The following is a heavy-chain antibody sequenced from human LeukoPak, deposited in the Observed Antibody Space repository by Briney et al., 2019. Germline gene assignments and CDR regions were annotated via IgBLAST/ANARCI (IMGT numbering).Heavy chain of an antibody. J-gene: IGHJ4*02. CDR2: ISWNSGTI. CDR1: GFIFDDYA. D-gene: IGHD5-18*01. Sequence: PGGSLRLSCAASGFIFDDYAMHWVRHAPGKGLEWVSGISWNSGTIGYADSVKGRFTISRDNAKNSLYLQMNNLRAEDTALYYCAKGNGYSYEFYFDYWGQGILVTVSS. CDR3: AKGNGYSYEFYFDY. V-gene: IGHV3-9*01.